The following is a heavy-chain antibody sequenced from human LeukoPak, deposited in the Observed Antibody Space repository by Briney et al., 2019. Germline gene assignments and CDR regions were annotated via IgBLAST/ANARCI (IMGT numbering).Heavy chain of an antibody. CDR2: ISASGGST. CDR3: AKEWYTSGKYYFDF. CDR1: GFTFSSYV. V-gene: IGHV3-23*01. Sequence: PGGSLRLSCAASGFTFSSYVMIWVRQAPEKGLEWVSAISASGGSTFYADSVKGRFTISRDNSKNMLYLQMNSLRAEDTAIYYCAKEWYTSGKYYFDFWGQGTLVTVSS. D-gene: IGHD6-19*01. J-gene: IGHJ4*02.